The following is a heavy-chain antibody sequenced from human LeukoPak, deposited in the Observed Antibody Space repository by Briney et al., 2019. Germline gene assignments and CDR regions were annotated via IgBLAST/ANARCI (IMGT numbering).Heavy chain of an antibody. D-gene: IGHD6-6*01. V-gene: IGHV3-53*01. Sequence: GGSLRLSCAASGITVSSNYMSWVRQAPGKGLEWVSVIYTGGNTYYADSVKGRFTVSRDNSKNTLYLQMNSLRAEDTAVYYCARDNAPYTSSSSGLGLFDYWGQGALVTVSS. J-gene: IGHJ4*02. CDR3: ARDNAPYTSSSSGLGLFDY. CDR2: IYTGGNT. CDR1: GITVSSNY.